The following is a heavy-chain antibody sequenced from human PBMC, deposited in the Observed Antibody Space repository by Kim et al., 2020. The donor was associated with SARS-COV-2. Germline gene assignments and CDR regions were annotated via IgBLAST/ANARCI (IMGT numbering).Heavy chain of an antibody. CDR1: GFTFGDYA. Sequence: GGSLRLSCAASGFTFGDYAMHWVRQAPGKGLEWVSGISWNTGSIGYADSVKGRFTISRDNAKNSLYLQMNSLRAEDTALYYCAKDGGGLYYYYYMDVWGKGTTVTVSS. CDR3: AKDGGGLYYYYYMDV. J-gene: IGHJ6*03. D-gene: IGHD3-16*01. V-gene: IGHV3-9*01. CDR2: ISWNTGSI.